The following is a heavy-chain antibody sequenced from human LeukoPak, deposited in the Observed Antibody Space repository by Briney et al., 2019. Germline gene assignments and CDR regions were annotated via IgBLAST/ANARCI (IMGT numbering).Heavy chain of an antibody. CDR2: ISSSGSTI. Sequence: GGSLRLSCAASGFTFSGYYMSWIRQAPGKGLEWVSYISSSGSTIYYADSVKGRFTISRDNAKNSLYLQMNSLRAEDTAVYYCARVKAFTDYYYYYMDVWGKGTTVTVSS. V-gene: IGHV3-11*01. J-gene: IGHJ6*03. CDR3: ARVKAFTDYYYYYMDV. CDR1: GFTFSGYY.